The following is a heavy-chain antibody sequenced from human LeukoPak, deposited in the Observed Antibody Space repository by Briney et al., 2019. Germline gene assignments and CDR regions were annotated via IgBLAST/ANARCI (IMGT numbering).Heavy chain of an antibody. Sequence: ASVKVSCKASGGTFSSYAISWVRQAPGQGLEWMGGIIPILGTANYAQKFQGRVTITADESTSTAYMELSSLRSEDTAVYYCARTSYDYVWGSYRLFDYWGQGTLVTVSS. J-gene: IGHJ4*02. CDR1: GGTFSSYA. V-gene: IGHV1-69*13. CDR3: ARTSYDYVWGSYRLFDY. D-gene: IGHD3-16*02. CDR2: IIPILGTA.